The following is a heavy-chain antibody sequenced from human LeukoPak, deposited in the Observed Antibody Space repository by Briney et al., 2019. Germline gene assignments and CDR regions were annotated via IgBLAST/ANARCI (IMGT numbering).Heavy chain of an antibody. CDR1: GGSISSYY. CDR3: ARVVRWVGYYFDY. D-gene: IGHD3-10*01. V-gene: IGHV4-59*01. CDR2: IYYSGST. J-gene: IGHJ4*02. Sequence: PSETLSLTCTVPGGSISSYYWSWIRQPPGKGLEWIGYIYYSGSTNYNPSLKSRVTISVDTSKNQFSLKLSSVTAADTAVYYCARVVRWVGYYFDYWGQGTLVTVSS.